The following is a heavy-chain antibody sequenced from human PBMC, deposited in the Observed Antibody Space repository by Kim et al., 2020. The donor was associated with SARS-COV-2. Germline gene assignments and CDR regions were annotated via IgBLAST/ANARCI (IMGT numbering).Heavy chain of an antibody. CDR1: GGSISSSSYY. CDR3: ARRPDPRALGSRDPPIEI. J-gene: IGHJ4*02. CDR2: IYDSGST. V-gene: IGHV4-39*01. D-gene: IGHD3-16*01. Sequence: SETLSLTCTVSGGSISSSSYYWGWIRQPPGKGLEWIGSIYDSGSTYYNPTLKSRVTISVDTSKNQFSLKLSSVTAADTAVYYCARRPDPRALGSRDPPIEIWGQGTLVTVSS.